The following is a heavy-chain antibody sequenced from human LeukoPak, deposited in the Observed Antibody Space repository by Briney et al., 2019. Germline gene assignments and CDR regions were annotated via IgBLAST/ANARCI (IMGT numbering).Heavy chain of an antibody. Sequence: SETLSLTCTVSGGSIISDTYYGGWIRQPPGKGLEWIATMHYSGNTYYNPSLKSRVTISVDTSKNQFSLKLTSVTAADTAFYYCARHKEYGGNPTFDFWGQGTLVTVSS. J-gene: IGHJ4*02. CDR2: MHYSGNT. D-gene: IGHD4-23*01. V-gene: IGHV4-39*01. CDR1: GGSIISDTYY. CDR3: ARHKEYGGNPTFDF.